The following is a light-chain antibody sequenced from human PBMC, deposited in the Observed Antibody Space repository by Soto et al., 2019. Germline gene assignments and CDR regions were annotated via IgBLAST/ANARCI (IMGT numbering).Light chain of an antibody. V-gene: IGLV2-11*01. J-gene: IGLJ3*02. CDR1: SSDVGGYNY. CDR2: DVS. Sequence: QSALTQPRSVSGSPGQSVTISCTGTSSDVGGYNYVSWYQQHPGKAPKLVIYDVSKRPSGVPDRFPGSKSGNTASLTISGLQAEDEADYYCCSYAGNSLWVFGGGTKVTVL. CDR3: CSYAGNSLWV.